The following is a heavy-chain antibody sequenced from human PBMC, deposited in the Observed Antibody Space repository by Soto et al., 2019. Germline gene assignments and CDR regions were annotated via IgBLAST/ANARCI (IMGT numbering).Heavy chain of an antibody. J-gene: IGHJ4*02. V-gene: IGHV4-4*02. CDR3: ARSLLHDYFDY. D-gene: IGHD2-21*01. CDR2: IYHSGST. CDR1: GDSISSSNW. Sequence: SETLSLTCAVSGDSISSSNWWNWVRQPPGKGLEWIGEIYHSGSTNYNPSLKSRVTISVDKSKNQFSLKLTSVTAADTAIYYWARSLLHDYFDYWGQGTLVTVSS.